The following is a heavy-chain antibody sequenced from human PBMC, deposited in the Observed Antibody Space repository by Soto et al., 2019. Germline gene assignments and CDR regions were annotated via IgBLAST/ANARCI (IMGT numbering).Heavy chain of an antibody. Sequence: EVQLVESGGGLIQPGGSLRLSCAASGFTVSSNYMSWVRQAPGKGLEWVSVIYSGGSTYYADSVKGRFTISRDNSKNTLYLQMNSLRAEDTAVYYCAREETSSTSCYRCGMDVWGQGTTVTVSS. CDR2: IYSGGST. J-gene: IGHJ6*02. CDR3: AREETSSTSCYRCGMDV. D-gene: IGHD2-2*02. CDR1: GFTVSSNY. V-gene: IGHV3-53*01.